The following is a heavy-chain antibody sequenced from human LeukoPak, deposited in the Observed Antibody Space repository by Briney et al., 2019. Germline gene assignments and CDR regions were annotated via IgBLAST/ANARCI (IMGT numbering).Heavy chain of an antibody. CDR2: IYHSGST. D-gene: IGHD2-2*01. V-gene: IGHV4-4*02. CDR3: ARVGDCSSTSCPYEYFQH. CDR1: GGSISSSNW. J-gene: IGHJ1*01. Sequence: SETLSLTCAVSGGSISSSNWWSWVRQPPGKGLEWIGEIYHSGSTNYNPSLKSRVIISVDKSKNQFSLKLSSVTAADTAVYYCARVGDCSSTSCPYEYFQHWGQGTLVTVSS.